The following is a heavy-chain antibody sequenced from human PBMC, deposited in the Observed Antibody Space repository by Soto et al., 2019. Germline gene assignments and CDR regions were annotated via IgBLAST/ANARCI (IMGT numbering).Heavy chain of an antibody. CDR3: ARNDHGGNPFFAN. CDR2: IYYSGRT. V-gene: IGHV4-59*01. J-gene: IGHJ4*02. CDR1: GGSLSNYY. D-gene: IGHD4-17*01. Sequence: QVQLQESGPGLVKPSETLSLTCTVSGGSLSNYYWSWIRQPPGKGLEWIGYIYYSGRTNYNPSLKSRLTMSVDTSKNQVSLKLNSVTAAASDVYYCARNDHGGNPFFANWGQGTLVTVSS.